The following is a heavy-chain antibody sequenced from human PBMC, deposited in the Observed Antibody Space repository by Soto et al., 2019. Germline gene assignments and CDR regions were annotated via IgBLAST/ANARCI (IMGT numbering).Heavy chain of an antibody. V-gene: IGHV3-48*03. D-gene: IGHD6-19*01. Sequence: EVQLVESGGGLVQPGGSLRLSCAASGFTFSTYEMHWVRQGPGRGLEWVSYISSSGDTIYYTDSVKGRFTISRDNAKNSLYLQMSSLRAEDTAVYYCVRRGEFSSGWHGYWGQGTLVTVSS. CDR2: ISSSGDTI. CDR3: VRRGEFSSGWHGY. CDR1: GFTFSTYE. J-gene: IGHJ4*02.